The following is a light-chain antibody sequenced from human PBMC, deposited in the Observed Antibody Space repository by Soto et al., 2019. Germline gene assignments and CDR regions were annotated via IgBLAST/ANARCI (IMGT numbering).Light chain of an antibody. J-gene: IGKJ4*01. CDR3: QQFNSYPRSLT. CDR2: DAS. Sequence: AIQLTQSPSSLSASVGDRVTITCRASQGISSALAWYQQKPGKAPKLLIYDASSLERGVPSRFSGSGSGTDFTLTISSLQPEDFATYYCQQFNSYPRSLTFGGGTKVEIK. CDR1: QGISSA. V-gene: IGKV1-13*02.